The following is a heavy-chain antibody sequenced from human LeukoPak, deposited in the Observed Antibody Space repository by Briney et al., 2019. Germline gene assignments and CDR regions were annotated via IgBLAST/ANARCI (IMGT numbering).Heavy chain of an antibody. CDR3: AKAGAQQWLLFVGVY. D-gene: IGHD6-19*01. V-gene: IGHV3-30*02. CDR1: GFTFSTYG. J-gene: IGHJ4*02. CDR2: IRYDGSNK. Sequence: GGSLRLSCAASGFTFSTYGMLWVRQAPGQGPEWVALIRYDGSNKYYADSVKGRFTISRDNSKNTLYLQMNSLRVEDTAMYYCAKAGAQQWLLFVGVYWGQGALVTVSS.